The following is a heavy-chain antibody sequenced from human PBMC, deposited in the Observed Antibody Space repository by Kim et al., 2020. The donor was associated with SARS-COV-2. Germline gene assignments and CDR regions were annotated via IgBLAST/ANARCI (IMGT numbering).Heavy chain of an antibody. J-gene: IGHJ5*02. CDR1: GGSISSGGYY. Sequence: SETLSLTCTVSGGSISSGGYYWSWIRQHPGKGLEWIGYIYSSGSTYYNPSLKSRVTISVDTSKNQFSLKLSSVTAADTAVYYCARETTMVRGVMGNWFDPWGQGTLVTVSS. CDR2: IYSSGST. CDR3: ARETTMVRGVMGNWFDP. V-gene: IGHV4-31*03. D-gene: IGHD3-10*01.